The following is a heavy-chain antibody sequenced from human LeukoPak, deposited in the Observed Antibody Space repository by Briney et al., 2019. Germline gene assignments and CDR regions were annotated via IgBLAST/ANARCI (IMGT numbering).Heavy chain of an antibody. V-gene: IGHV3-7*03. Sequence: GGSLRLSCAGPGFTFVSYWMTWVRQAPGKGLEWVANIKQDGSEKYYVDSVKGRSTISRGNAQNSLYLQMNSLRAEDTAVYYCARPRDSGWSKTWDYWGQGTLVTVSS. CDR3: ARPRDSGWSKTWDY. J-gene: IGHJ4*02. CDR2: IKQDGSEK. CDR1: GFTFVSYW. D-gene: IGHD6-13*01.